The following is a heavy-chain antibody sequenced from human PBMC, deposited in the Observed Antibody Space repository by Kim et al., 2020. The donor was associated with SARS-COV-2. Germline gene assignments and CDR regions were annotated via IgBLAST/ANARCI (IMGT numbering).Heavy chain of an antibody. V-gene: IGHV3-15*01. CDR3: NTDYSFGYFFLS. CDR1: GFIFRDAW. D-gene: IGHD5-18*01. CDR2: IRSKVRGGST. J-gene: IGHJ5*02. Sequence: GGSLRLSCAASGFIFRDAWMTWVRQAPGRGLEWMGRIRSKVRGGSTEFAAPVKCSFTSSRDDSKLILHLEMKGLETADTAMYDCNTDYSFGYFFLSWGRG.